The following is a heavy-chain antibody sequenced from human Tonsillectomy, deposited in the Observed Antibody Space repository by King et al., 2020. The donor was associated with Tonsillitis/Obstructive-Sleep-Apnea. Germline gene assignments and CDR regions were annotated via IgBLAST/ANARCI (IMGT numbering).Heavy chain of an antibody. D-gene: IGHD1-26*01. CDR3: ARESLAWELGAFDI. J-gene: IGHJ3*02. Sequence: VQLVESGAEVKKPGASVKVSCKASGYSFTSYDISWVRQAPGQGLEWMGWISAYNGNTNYAQKLQGRVTMTTDTSTSTAYMELRSLRSDDTAVYYCARESLAWELGAFDIWGQGTMVTVSS. V-gene: IGHV1-18*01. CDR1: GYSFTSYD. CDR2: ISAYNGNT.